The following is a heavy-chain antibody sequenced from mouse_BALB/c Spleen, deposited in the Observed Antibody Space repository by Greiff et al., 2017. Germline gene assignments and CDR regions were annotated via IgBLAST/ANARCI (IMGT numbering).Heavy chain of an antibody. CDR3: ARDYYGSYYFDY. CDR2: IRNKANGYTT. V-gene: IGHV7-3*02. Sequence: EVMLVESGGGLVQPGGSLRLSCATSGFTFTDYYMSWVRQPPGKALEWLGFIRNKANGYTTEYSASVKGRFTISRDNSQSILYLQMNTLRAEDSATYYCARDYYGSYYFDYWGQGTTLTVSS. J-gene: IGHJ2*01. D-gene: IGHD1-1*01. CDR1: GFTFTDYY.